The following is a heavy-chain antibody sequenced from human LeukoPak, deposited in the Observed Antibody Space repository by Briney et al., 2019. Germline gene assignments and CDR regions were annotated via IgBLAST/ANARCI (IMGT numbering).Heavy chain of an antibody. CDR2: IIPIFGIA. CDR1: GGTFSSYA. V-gene: IGHV1-69*04. CDR3: ARGPYCSSTRCYYAGGLAG. D-gene: IGHD2-2*01. Sequence: ASVKVSCKASGGTFSSYAISCVRQAPGQGLEWMGRIIPIFGIANYAQKFQGRVTITADKSTSTAYIELSSMRSEDTAVYYCARGPYCSSTRCYYAGGLAGWGQGTLVTVSS. J-gene: IGHJ4*02.